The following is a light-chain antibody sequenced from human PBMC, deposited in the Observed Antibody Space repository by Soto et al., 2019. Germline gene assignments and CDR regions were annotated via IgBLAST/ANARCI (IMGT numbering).Light chain of an antibody. CDR1: QAISSY. Sequence: LTHPPTFLTASSGDRGANTCRASQAISSYLAWYQQKPGRAPKLLIYAASTLQSGVPSRFSGSGSGTEFTLTITSLQPEDFATYYCQQLNSFPITFGQGTRLEIK. CDR2: AAS. CDR3: QQLNSFPIT. V-gene: IGKV1-9*01. J-gene: IGKJ5*01.